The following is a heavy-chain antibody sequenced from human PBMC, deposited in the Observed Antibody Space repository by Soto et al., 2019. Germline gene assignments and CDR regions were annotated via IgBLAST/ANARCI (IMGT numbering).Heavy chain of an antibody. J-gene: IGHJ4*02. CDR2: INPSGGST. D-gene: IGHD4-17*01. CDR3: AKHFRSADYGDYVDY. Sequence: ASVKVSCKASGYTFTSYYMHWVRQAPGQGLEWMGIINPSGGSTSYAQKFQGRVTMTRDTSKNTLYLQMNSLRAEDTAVYYCAKHFRSADYGDYVDYWGQGTLVTVSS. CDR1: GYTFTSYY. V-gene: IGHV1-46*01.